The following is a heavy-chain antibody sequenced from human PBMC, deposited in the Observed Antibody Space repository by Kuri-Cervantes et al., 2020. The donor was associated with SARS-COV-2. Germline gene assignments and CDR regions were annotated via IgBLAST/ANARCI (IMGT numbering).Heavy chain of an antibody. CDR1: GYTFTSYA. D-gene: IGHD6-13*01. V-gene: IGHV1-69*13. CDR2: IIPIFGTA. J-gene: IGHJ5*02. CDR3: ARGLGIAAAFGA. Sequence: SVKVSCKASGYTFTSYAMHWVRQAPGQRLEWMGGIIPIFGTANYAQKFQGRVTITADESTSTAYMELSSLRSEDTAVYYCARGLGIAAAFGAWGQGTLVTVSS.